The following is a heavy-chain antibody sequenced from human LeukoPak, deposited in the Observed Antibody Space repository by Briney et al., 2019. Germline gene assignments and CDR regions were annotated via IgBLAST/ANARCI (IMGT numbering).Heavy chain of an antibody. Sequence: GASVKVSCKASGYTFTSYGISWVRQAPGQGLEWMGWISAYNGNTNYAQKLQGRVTMTTDTSTSTAYMELRSLRSDDTAVYYCARSYSSGWPPRAYYYYYMDVWGKGTTVTISS. J-gene: IGHJ6*03. V-gene: IGHV1-18*01. CDR3: ARSYSSGWPPRAYYYYYMDV. CDR2: ISAYNGNT. CDR1: GYTFTSYG. D-gene: IGHD6-19*01.